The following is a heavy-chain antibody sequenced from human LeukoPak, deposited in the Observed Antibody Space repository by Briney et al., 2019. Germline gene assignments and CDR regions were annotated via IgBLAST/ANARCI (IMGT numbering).Heavy chain of an antibody. CDR1: GGSFSGYY. J-gene: IGHJ4*02. CDR2: INHSGST. V-gene: IGHV4-34*01. Sequence: SETLSLTRAVYGGSFSGYYWSWIRRPPGKGLEWIGEINHSGSTNHNPSLKSRVTISVDTSKNQFSLKLSSVTAADTAVYYCAREDSSSGFDYWGQGTLVTVSS. CDR3: AREDSSSGFDY. D-gene: IGHD3-22*01.